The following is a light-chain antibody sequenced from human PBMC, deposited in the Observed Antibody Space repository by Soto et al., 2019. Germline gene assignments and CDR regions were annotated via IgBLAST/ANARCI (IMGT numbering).Light chain of an antibody. CDR3: QRSYTIPYT. V-gene: IGKV1-39*01. J-gene: IGKJ2*01. CDR2: SAS. Sequence: DIQMTQSPSSLPASVGDRVTLTCRTSQSIGTHLNWYQQKPGKAPKLLIYSASSLQSGVPSRLSGTGSGTDFTLTISSLQPEDFATYYCQRSYTIPYTFGQGTKLEIK. CDR1: QSIGTH.